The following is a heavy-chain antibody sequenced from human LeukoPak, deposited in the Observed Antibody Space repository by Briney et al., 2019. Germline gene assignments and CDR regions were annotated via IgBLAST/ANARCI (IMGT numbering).Heavy chain of an antibody. CDR3: ARDLKGVYFDY. Sequence: GGSLRLSCAASGFTFSSSAMSWVRQAPGKGLEWVSSISGSGDSTYYADSVKGRFTISRDNSKNTLYLQMNSLRAEDTAVYYCARDLKGVYFDYWGQGILVTVSS. CDR1: GFTFSSSA. V-gene: IGHV3-23*01. D-gene: IGHD3-16*01. CDR2: ISGSGDST. J-gene: IGHJ4*02.